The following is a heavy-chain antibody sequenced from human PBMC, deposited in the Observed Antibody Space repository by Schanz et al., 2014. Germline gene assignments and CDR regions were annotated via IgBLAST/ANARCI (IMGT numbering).Heavy chain of an antibody. V-gene: IGHV3-66*03. J-gene: IGHJ4*02. CDR1: GFTVSNSY. D-gene: IGHD5-18*01. CDR2: IYSSGST. Sequence: DVQLVDSGGGLVQPGGSLRLSCAASGFTVSNSYIHWVRQAPGKGLEWVSTIYSSGSTYYADSVRGRFTISRDNAKNTFYLHMNSLRNEDTAVYFCAKDRGDGYSNGIFQYWGLGTLVTVSS. CDR3: AKDRGDGYSNGIFQY.